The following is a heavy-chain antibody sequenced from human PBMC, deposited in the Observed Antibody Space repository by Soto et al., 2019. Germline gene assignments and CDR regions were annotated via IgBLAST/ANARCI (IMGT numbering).Heavy chain of an antibody. D-gene: IGHD1-1*01. V-gene: IGHV3-23*01. CDR3: AIYRVPPFDP. CDR1: GFTFSSYA. CDR2: ISGSGGST. Sequence: GPLRLSCAASGFTFSSYAMSWVRQAPGKGLEWVSAISGSGGSTYYADSVKGRFTISRDNSKNTLYLQMNSLRAEDTAVYYCAIYRVPPFDPWGQGTLVTVSS. J-gene: IGHJ5*02.